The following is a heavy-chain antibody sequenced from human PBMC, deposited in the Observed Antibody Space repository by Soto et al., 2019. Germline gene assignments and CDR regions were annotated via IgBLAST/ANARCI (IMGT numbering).Heavy chain of an antibody. CDR3: AKDGTMVRGVGGMDV. D-gene: IGHD3-10*01. Sequence: EVQLLESGGGLVQPGGSLRLSCAASGFTFSSYAMSWVRQAPGMGLEWVSAISGSGGSTYYADSVKGRFTISRDNSRNTLSLQMNSLRAEDTAVYYCAKDGTMVRGVGGMDVWGQGTTVTVSS. CDR1: GFTFSSYA. CDR2: ISGSGGST. J-gene: IGHJ6*02. V-gene: IGHV3-23*01.